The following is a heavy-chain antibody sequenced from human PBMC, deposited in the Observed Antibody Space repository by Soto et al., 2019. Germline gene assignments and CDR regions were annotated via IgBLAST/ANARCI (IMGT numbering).Heavy chain of an antibody. V-gene: IGHV1-45*02. CDR2: ITPFSGDV. CDR3: ASGGAGSGPFTWELPDH. CDR1: GNTFSYRY. J-gene: IGHJ4*02. D-gene: IGHD1-26*01. Sequence: QMQLVQSGAEVKKTGSSVTVSCKALGNTFSYRYLHWVRQAPGQALEWMGWITPFSGDVHYAQKLHERVPLTRDRSINRAYMRVSSLRSEDTAIYFCASGGAGSGPFTWELPDHWGQGTLVTVSS.